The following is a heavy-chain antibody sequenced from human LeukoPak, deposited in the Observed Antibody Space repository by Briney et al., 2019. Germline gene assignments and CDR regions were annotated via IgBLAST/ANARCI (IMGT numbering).Heavy chain of an antibody. CDR1: GGTFIRYA. CDR2: IIPIFGTP. V-gene: IGHV1-69*06. D-gene: IGHD3-22*01. J-gene: IGHJ4*02. CDR3: AGGDYYDSSGLFDY. Sequence: ASVKVSCKASGGTFIRYAISWVRQAPGQGLEWMGRIIPIFGTPNYAQKFQGRVTISADKSTTTAYMEVTSLRSEDTAVYYCAGGDYYDSSGLFDYWGQGTLVTVSS.